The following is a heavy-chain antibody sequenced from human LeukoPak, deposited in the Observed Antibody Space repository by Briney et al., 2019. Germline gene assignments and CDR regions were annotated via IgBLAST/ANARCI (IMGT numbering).Heavy chain of an antibody. CDR2: IWYDGSNK. D-gene: IGHD6-13*01. J-gene: IGHJ4*02. CDR1: GFTFSSYG. CDR3: ARALRNSWYVDY. Sequence: GGSLRLSCAASGFTFSSYGMHWVRQAPGKGLEWVAVIWYDGSNKYYADSVKGRFTISRDNSKNTLYLQMNSLRAEDTAVYYYARALRNSWYVDYWGQGTLVTVSS. V-gene: IGHV3-33*01.